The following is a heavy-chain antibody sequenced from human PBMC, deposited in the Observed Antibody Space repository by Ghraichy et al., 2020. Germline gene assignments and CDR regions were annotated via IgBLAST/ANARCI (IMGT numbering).Heavy chain of an antibody. Sequence: SLNISCAASGFTFSSYGMHWVRQAPGKGLDWVAVITNDGRLKYSADSVEGRFSISRDNSKNTLYLEMNSLRAEDTAIYYCARDDDTGGNILDIWGQGTKVTVSS. CDR2: ITNDGRLK. J-gene: IGHJ3*02. CDR1: GFTFSSYG. V-gene: IGHV3-33*05. CDR3: ARDDDTGGNILDI. D-gene: IGHD2-8*02.